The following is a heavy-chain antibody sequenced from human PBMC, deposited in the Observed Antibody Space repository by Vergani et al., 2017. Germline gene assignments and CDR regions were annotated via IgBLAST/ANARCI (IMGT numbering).Heavy chain of an antibody. J-gene: IGHJ4*02. CDR3: ARSATRIFDSIVVVNAPYYFDY. CDR1: GGSVSSGDYY. CDR2: IYYSGST. D-gene: IGHD2-21*01. Sequence: QVQLQESGPGLVKPSQTLSLTCTVSGGSVSSGDYYWSWIRQPPGKGLEWIGYIYYSGSTYYNPSLKSRVTISVDTSKNQFSLKLSSVTAADTAVYYCARSATRIFDSIVVVNAPYYFDYWGQGTLVTVSS. V-gene: IGHV4-30-4*08.